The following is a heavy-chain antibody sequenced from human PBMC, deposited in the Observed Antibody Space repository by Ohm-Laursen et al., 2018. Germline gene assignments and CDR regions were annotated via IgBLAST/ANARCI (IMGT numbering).Heavy chain of an antibody. CDR2: IVVGSGNT. CDR1: GFTFTNSA. J-gene: IGHJ3*02. D-gene: IGHD2-21*02. V-gene: IGHV1-58*01. CDR3: AADRSVVVTYADAFDI. Sequence: GASVTASCKASGFTFTNSAAQSARQARGQSLEWLGWIVVGSGNTNYAQKFQERVTITSNMSTSTAYMELSSLRSEDAAVYYRAADRSVVVTYADAFDIWGQGTMVTVSS.